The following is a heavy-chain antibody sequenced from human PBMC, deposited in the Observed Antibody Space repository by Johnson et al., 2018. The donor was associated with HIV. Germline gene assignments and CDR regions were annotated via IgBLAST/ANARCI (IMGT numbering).Heavy chain of an antibody. CDR3: AKESKWESRTPHAFDM. CDR1: GFTFNTYG. Sequence: QMLLVESGGGVVQPGGSLRLSCAASGFTFNTYGMDWVRQAPGKWLEWVAFIRYDGNSKYYIDSVKGRFTVSRDNSKNTLYLQMKSLRPEDTAVYYCAKESKWESRTPHAFDMWGQGTMVTVSS. V-gene: IGHV3-30*02. D-gene: IGHD1-26*01. CDR2: IRYDGNSK. J-gene: IGHJ3*02.